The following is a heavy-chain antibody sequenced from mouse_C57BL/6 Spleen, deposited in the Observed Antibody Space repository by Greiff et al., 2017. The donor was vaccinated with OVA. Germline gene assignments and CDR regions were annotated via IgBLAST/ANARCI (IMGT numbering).Heavy chain of an antibody. CDR2: INPYNGGT. V-gene: IGHV1-19*01. Sequence: VQLQQSGPVLVKPGASVKMSCKASGYTFTDYYMNWVKQSHGKSLEWIGVINPYNGGTSYNQKFKGKATLTVDKSSSTAYMELNSLTSEESAVYYCAREEDGYDYDGFADWGKGTLVTVSA. D-gene: IGHD2-4*01. CDR1: GYTFTDYY. J-gene: IGHJ3*01. CDR3: AREEDGYDYDGFAD.